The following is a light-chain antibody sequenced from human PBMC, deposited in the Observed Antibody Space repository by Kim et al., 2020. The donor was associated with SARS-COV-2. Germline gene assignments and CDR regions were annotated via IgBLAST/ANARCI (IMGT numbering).Light chain of an antibody. CDR1: QDITTY. V-gene: IGKV1-33*01. CDR3: HQHDRLPFT. Sequence: DIQMTQSPSSLSASVGDRVTITCQASQDITTYLNWSQQKPGKPPKVLIYGASHLQTGVPSRFSGGGSGTEFTFTITNLQPEDIATYYCHQHDRLPFTLGGGTKVDIK. J-gene: IGKJ4*01. CDR2: GAS.